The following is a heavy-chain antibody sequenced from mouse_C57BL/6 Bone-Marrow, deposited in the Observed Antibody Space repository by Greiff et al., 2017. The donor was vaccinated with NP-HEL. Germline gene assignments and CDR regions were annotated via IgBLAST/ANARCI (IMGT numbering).Heavy chain of an antibody. Sequence: DVMFVESEGGLVQPGSSMKLSCTASGFTFSDYYMAWVRQVPEKGLEWVANINYDGSSTYYLDSLKSRFIISSDNAKNILYLQMSSLKSEDTATYYCARDDGYYGYFDVWGTGTTVTVSS. V-gene: IGHV5-16*01. CDR3: ARDDGYYGYFDV. D-gene: IGHD2-3*01. CDR2: INYDGSST. CDR1: GFTFSDYY. J-gene: IGHJ1*03.